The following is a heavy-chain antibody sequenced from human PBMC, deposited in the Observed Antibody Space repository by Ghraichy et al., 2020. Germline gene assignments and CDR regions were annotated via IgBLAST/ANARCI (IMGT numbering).Heavy chain of an antibody. J-gene: IGHJ4*02. CDR3: ARDRISSGYYSFVGY. CDR1: GFTFSSYS. Sequence: GESLRLSCAASGFTFSSYSMNWVRQAPGKGLEWVSYISSSSSTIYYADSVKGRFTISRDNAKNSLYLQMNSLRDEDTAVYYCARDRISSGYYSFVGYWGQGTLVTVSS. V-gene: IGHV3-48*02. CDR2: ISSSSSTI. D-gene: IGHD3-22*01.